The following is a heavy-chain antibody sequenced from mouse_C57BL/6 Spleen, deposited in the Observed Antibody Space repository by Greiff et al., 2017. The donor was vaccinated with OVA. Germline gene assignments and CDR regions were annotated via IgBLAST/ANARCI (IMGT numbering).Heavy chain of an antibody. CDR1: GFSLTSYG. J-gene: IGHJ4*01. Sequence: VMLVESGPGLVAPSQSLSITCTVSGFSLTSYGVDWVRQPPGKGLEWLGVIWGGGSTNYNSALMSRLSISKDNSKSQVFLKMNSLRTDDTAMYDCSRVDDGYYAMDYWGQGTSVTVSA. CDR2: IWGGGST. V-gene: IGHV2-9*01. D-gene: IGHD1-1*02. CDR3: SRVDDGYYAMDY.